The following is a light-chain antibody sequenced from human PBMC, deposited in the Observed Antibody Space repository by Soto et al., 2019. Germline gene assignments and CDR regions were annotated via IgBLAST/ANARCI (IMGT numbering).Light chain of an antibody. CDR2: DAS. V-gene: IGKV3-11*01. J-gene: IGKJ1*01. Sequence: EMVLTQSPATLSLTPGERATLSCRASQSVSSYLAWYQQKPGQAPRLLIYDASNRATGIPARFSGSGSGTDFTLTISSLEPEDFAVYYCQQRSNWPSTFGQGT. CDR1: QSVSSY. CDR3: QQRSNWPST.